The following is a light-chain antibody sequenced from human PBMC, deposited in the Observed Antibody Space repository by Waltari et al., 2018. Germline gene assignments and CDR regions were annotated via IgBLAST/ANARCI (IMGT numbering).Light chain of an antibody. Sequence: SSELTQDPGVSVAWGQTVRITCQGDSLRLYYASWCRQKPGRAPVLRSYGKNNRPSGIPDRFSASSSGETASLTITGAQAEDEAYYYCTSRDISGDVVFGGGTKLTVL. V-gene: IGLV3-19*01. CDR1: SLRLYY. J-gene: IGLJ2*01. CDR2: GKN. CDR3: TSRDISGDVV.